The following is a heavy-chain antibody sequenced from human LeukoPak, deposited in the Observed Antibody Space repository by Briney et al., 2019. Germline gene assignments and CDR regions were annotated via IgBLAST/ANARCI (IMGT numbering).Heavy chain of an antibody. V-gene: IGHV3-23*01. Sequence: QPGGSLRLSCAASGFTFSSYAMSWVRQAPGKGLEWVSGISGSGGSKYYADSVKGRFTISRDNSKNMLYLQMSSLRAEDTAVYYCAISGGYWAWAHWGQGTLVTVSS. CDR2: ISGSGGSK. CDR1: GFTFSSYA. J-gene: IGHJ4*02. D-gene: IGHD1-26*01. CDR3: AISGGYWAWAH.